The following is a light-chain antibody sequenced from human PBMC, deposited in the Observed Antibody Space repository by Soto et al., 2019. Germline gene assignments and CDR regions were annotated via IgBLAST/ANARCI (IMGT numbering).Light chain of an antibody. J-gene: IGLJ3*02. Sequence: QSALTQPPSVSGSPGQSVTISCTGSSSDLGRFDRVSWYQQPPGTAPKLIIYEVNNRPSGVPDRFSGSQSGNTASLTISGLQAEDEADYYCSLCTNRNPRVFGGGTKLTVL. CDR2: EVN. CDR3: SLCTNRNPRV. V-gene: IGLV2-18*01. CDR1: SSDLGRFDR.